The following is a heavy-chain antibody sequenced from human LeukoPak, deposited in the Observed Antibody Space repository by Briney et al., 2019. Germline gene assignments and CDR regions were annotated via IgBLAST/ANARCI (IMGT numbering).Heavy chain of an antibody. CDR2: FYTSGSA. CDR1: GASISGYY. V-gene: IGHV4-4*09. J-gene: IGHJ6*03. CDR3: ARGLRDEDRHYNYYYMDV. D-gene: IGHD2-21*01. Sequence: SETLSLTCTASGASISGYYWSWIRQPPGKELEWIGYFYTSGSAHYNPSLRSRVTMSVDTSKNQFSQKLSTVTAADTAVYYCARGLRDEDRHYNYYYMDVWGKGTTVTVSS.